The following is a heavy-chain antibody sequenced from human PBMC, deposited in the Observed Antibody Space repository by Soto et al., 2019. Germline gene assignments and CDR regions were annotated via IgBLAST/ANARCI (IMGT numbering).Heavy chain of an antibody. CDR1: GVSVSSDSYY. Sequence: QVQLQESGPGLVKPSETLSLTCTVSGVSVSSDSYYCSWLRQPPGKGLEWIGYIYYSGSTNYNPSLHSRVTQSVDTSQHESSLKLSYVTAADTDVYYCSREGTPSRGQGTLFTFS. V-gene: IGHV4-61*01. CDR2: IYYSGST. D-gene: IGHD3-10*01. J-gene: IGHJ1*01. CDR3: SREGTPS.